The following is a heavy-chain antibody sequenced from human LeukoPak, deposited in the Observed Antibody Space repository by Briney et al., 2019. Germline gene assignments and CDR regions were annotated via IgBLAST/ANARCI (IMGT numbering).Heavy chain of an antibody. CDR2: INHSGST. CDR3: ARAQISGLDY. Sequence: SETLSLTCAVYGGSFSGYYWSWIRQPPGKGLEWIGEINHSGSTNYNPSLKIRVTISVDTSKNPFSLKLSSVTAADTAVYYCARAQISGLDYWGQGTLVTVSS. V-gene: IGHV4-34*01. CDR1: GGSFSGYY. D-gene: IGHD3-10*01. J-gene: IGHJ4*02.